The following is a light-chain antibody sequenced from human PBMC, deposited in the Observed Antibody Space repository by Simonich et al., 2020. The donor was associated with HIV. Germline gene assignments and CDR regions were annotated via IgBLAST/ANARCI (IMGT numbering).Light chain of an antibody. CDR3: QQYNNWPPFT. CDR2: GAS. CDR1: QSVSSN. Sequence: EIVLTQSPGTLSLSPGERATLSCRASQSVSSNLAWFQQKPGQAPRLLIYGASTRATGIPARFSGSGSGTEFTLTISSLQSEDFALYYCQQYNNWPPFTFGPGTKVDIK. J-gene: IGKJ3*01. V-gene: IGKV3-15*01.